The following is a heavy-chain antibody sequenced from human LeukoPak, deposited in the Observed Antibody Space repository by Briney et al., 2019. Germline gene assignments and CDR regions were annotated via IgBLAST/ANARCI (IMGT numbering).Heavy chain of an antibody. CDR3: ARAVAGKGGAFDI. D-gene: IGHD6-19*01. J-gene: IGHJ3*02. V-gene: IGHV3-53*01. Sequence: SGGSLRLSCAASGFIVSINYMNWVRQAPGKELEWVSVIYSGGSTYYADSVEGRFTISRDNSENTLYLQMNSLRAEDTAVYYCARAVAGKGGAFDIWGQGTMVTVSS. CDR2: IYSGGST. CDR1: GFIVSINY.